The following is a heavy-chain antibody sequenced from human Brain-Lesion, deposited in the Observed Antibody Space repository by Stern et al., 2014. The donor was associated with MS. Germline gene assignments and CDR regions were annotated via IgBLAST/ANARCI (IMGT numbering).Heavy chain of an antibody. CDR3: ARGRVVPGFQYYATDV. Sequence: QVQLQESGPGLVKPSQPLSLSCTVSGGSISRGGYYWSWIRQPAGKGLEWIGRIFNSGSTSHNPSLKSRVPISIDTSKNKFSLRLNSMTAADTAVYYCARGRVVPGFQYYATDVWGQGTTVIVSS. D-gene: IGHD2-2*01. CDR1: GGSISRGGYY. CDR2: IFNSGST. V-gene: IGHV4-61*02. J-gene: IGHJ6*02.